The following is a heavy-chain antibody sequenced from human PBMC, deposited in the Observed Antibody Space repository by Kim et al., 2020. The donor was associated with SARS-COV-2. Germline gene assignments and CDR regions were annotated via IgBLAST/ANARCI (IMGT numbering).Heavy chain of an antibody. V-gene: IGHV3-33*06. CDR1: GFTFSSYG. J-gene: IGHJ5*02. Sequence: GGSLRLSCAASGFTFSSYGMHWVRQAPGKGLEWVAVIWCDGSNKYYADSVKGRFTISRDNSKNTLYLQMNSLRAEDTAVYYCAKDTGFGELVKGANWFDPWGQGTLVTVSS. CDR3: AKDTGFGELVKGANWFDP. CDR2: IWCDGSNK. D-gene: IGHD3-10*01.